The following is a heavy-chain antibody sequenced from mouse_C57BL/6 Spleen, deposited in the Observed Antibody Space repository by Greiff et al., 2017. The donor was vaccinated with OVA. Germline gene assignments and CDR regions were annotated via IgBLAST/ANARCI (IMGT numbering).Heavy chain of an antibody. J-gene: IGHJ1*03. Sequence: VKVVESGAELVRPGTSVKVSCKASGYAFTNYLIEWVKQRPGQGLEWIGVINPGSGGTNYNEKFKGKATLTADKSSSTAYMQLSSLTSEDSAVYFCARHMVTHWYFDVWGTGTTVTVSS. D-gene: IGHD2-2*01. CDR2: INPGSGGT. CDR3: ARHMVTHWYFDV. CDR1: GYAFTNYL. V-gene: IGHV1-54*01.